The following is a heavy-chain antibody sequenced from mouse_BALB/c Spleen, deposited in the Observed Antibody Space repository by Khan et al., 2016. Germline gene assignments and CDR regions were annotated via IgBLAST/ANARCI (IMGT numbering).Heavy chain of an antibody. Sequence: EVQLQESGPGLVKPSQSLSLTCTVTGYSITSDYAWNWIRQFPGNRLEWLGYITYSGSTTYNPSLKSRISITRETSKNQFFLQLNSVITEDTATYYCANDVYFPAWFAYWGQGTLVTVSA. V-gene: IGHV3-2*02. CDR2: ITYSGST. J-gene: IGHJ3*01. D-gene: IGHD2-3*01. CDR1: GYSITSDYA. CDR3: ANDVYFPAWFAY.